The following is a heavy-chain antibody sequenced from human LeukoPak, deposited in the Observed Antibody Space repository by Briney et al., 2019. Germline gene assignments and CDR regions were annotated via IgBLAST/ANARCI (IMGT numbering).Heavy chain of an antibody. J-gene: IGHJ1*01. Sequence: GGSLRLSCAASGFTFSDYWMHWVRQAPDEGLVWVSRISSDGSNTDYADSVKGRFTISRDNAKNSLYLQMNSLRAEDTAVYYCARDDFGELFSQHWGQGTLVTVSS. D-gene: IGHD3-10*01. CDR3: ARDDFGELFSQH. CDR1: GFTFSDYW. V-gene: IGHV3-74*01. CDR2: ISSDGSNT.